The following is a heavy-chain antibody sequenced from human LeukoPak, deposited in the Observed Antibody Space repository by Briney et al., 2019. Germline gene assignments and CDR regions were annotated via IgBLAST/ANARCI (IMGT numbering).Heavy chain of an antibody. CDR1: GGSISSSSYY. Sequence: PSETLSLTCTVSGGSISSSSYYWGWIRQPPGKGLEWIVSIYYSGSTYYNPSLKSLVTISVDTSKNQFSLKLSSVTAADTAVYYCARHICYYDSSGYYYRPPQPDQFDYWGQGTLVTVSS. J-gene: IGHJ4*02. CDR2: IYYSGST. V-gene: IGHV4-39*01. D-gene: IGHD3-22*01. CDR3: ARHICYYDSSGYYYRPPQPDQFDY.